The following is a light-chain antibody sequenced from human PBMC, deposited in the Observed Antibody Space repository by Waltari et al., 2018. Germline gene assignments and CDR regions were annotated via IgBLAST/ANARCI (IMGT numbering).Light chain of an antibody. CDR3: QQYYSYPWT. CDR2: AAS. V-gene: IGKV1-8*01. Sequence: AIRMTQSPSSLSASTGDRVTITCRASQGVSSYLAWYQQKPGKAPNLLIYAASTLQSGDPSRFSGSGSGTDFSLIISCLQSEDFATYYCQQYYSYPWTFGQGTKVEI. J-gene: IGKJ1*01. CDR1: QGVSSY.